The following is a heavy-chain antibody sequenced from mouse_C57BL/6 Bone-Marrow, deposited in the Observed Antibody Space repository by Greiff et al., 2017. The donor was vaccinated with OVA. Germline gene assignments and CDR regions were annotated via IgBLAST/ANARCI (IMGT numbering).Heavy chain of an antibody. V-gene: IGHV2-5*01. Sequence: VQLQESGPGLVQPSQSLSITCTVSGFSLTSYGVHWVRQSPGQGLEWLGVIWRGGSTDYNAAFMSRLSITKDNSKSQVFFNMNSLQADDTAIYDYANASWVYYYAMDYWGQGTSVTVSS. CDR1: GFSLTSYG. CDR3: ANASWVYYYAMDY. CDR2: IWRGGST. J-gene: IGHJ4*01. D-gene: IGHD4-1*01.